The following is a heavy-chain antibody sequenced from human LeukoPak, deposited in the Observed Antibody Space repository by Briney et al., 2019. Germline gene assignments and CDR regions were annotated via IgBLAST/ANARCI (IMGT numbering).Heavy chain of an antibody. Sequence: GGSLRLSCVASGFTFSNYAMTWVRQAPGKGLEWVSFISGSGGIRNYADSVKGRFTISRDNSKNTLSLQMNSLRAEDTAVYYCAKDGNYYYQYFMDVWGKGTTVTVSS. D-gene: IGHD4-23*01. J-gene: IGHJ6*03. CDR2: ISGSGGIR. V-gene: IGHV3-23*01. CDR3: AKDGNYYYQYFMDV. CDR1: GFTFSNYA.